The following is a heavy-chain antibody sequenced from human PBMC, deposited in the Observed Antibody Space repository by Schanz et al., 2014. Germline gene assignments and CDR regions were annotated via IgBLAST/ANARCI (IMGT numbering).Heavy chain of an antibody. J-gene: IGHJ5*02. V-gene: IGHV1-46*01. CDR2: INPSGGST. CDR3: AREVGLYDRGWFDP. Sequence: QVQLVQSGAEVKKPGPSVKVSCTASGGTFSSDTFSWVRQAPGQGLEWMGIINPSGGSTRYGQKFQGRITVTTDTSTSTVYLELSSLRSDDTAVYYCAREVGLYDRGWFDPWGQGTLVTVSS. CDR1: GGTFSSDT. D-gene: IGHD3-22*01.